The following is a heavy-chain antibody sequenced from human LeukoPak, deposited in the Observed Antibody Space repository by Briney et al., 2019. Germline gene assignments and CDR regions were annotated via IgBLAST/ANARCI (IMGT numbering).Heavy chain of an antibody. J-gene: IGHJ6*03. V-gene: IGHV4-30-4*08. Sequence: NPSETLSLTCTVSGGSISSGSYYWSWIRQPPGKGLEWIGYMYYSGSTYYNPSLKSRVTISVDTSKNQFSLKLSSVTAADTAVYYCARGGATIVDYYYYMDVWGKGTTVTVSS. CDR1: GGSISSGSYY. CDR3: ARGGATIVDYYYYMDV. D-gene: IGHD5-12*01. CDR2: MYYSGST.